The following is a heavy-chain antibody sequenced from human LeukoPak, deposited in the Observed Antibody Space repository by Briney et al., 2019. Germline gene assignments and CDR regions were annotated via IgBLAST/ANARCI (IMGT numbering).Heavy chain of an antibody. J-gene: IGHJ3*02. V-gene: IGHV4-30-4*01. D-gene: IGHD3-22*01. Sequence: SQTLSLTCTVSGGSISSGDYYWSWIRQPPGKGLEWIGYIYYSGSTYYNPSLKSRVTISVDTSKNQFSLKLSSVTAADTAVYYCARDPNYYDSSGYHGPRNAFDIWGQGTMVTVSS. CDR2: IYYSGST. CDR3: ARDPNYYDSSGYHGPRNAFDI. CDR1: GGSISSGDYY.